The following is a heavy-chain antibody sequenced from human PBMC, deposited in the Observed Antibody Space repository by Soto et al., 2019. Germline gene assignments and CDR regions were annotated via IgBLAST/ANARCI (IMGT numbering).Heavy chain of an antibody. J-gene: IGHJ4*02. CDR3: ARDSARVRGVIITRGVDY. Sequence: SVKVSCKASGGTFSSYAISWVRQAPGQGLEWMGGIIPIFGTANYAQKFQGRVTITADESTSTAYMELSSLRSEDTAVYYCARDSARVRGVIITRGVDYWGQGTLVTVSS. CDR2: IIPIFGTA. D-gene: IGHD3-10*01. V-gene: IGHV1-69*13. CDR1: GGTFSSYA.